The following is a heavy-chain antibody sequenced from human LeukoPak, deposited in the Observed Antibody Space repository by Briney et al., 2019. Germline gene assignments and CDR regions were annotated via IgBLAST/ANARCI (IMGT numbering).Heavy chain of an antibody. V-gene: IGHV3-53*01. Sequence: PGGSLRLSCAASGFTVITNDVTWVRQAPEKGLEWVSVLYSDGNTKYADSVQGRFTISRDNSKNTLYLEMNSLSPDDTAVYYCARGVEPLAANTLAYWGQGTLVTVSS. CDR2: LYSDGNT. J-gene: IGHJ4*02. CDR1: GFTVITND. CDR3: ARGVEPLAANTLAY. D-gene: IGHD1-14*01.